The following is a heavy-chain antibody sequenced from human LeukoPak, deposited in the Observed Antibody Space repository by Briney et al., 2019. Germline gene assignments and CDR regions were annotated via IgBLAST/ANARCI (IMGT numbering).Heavy chain of an antibody. CDR1: GFTFSSYS. V-gene: IGHV3-48*04. J-gene: IGHJ3*02. CDR3: ARTMVRGVIGAFDI. CDR2: ISSSSTI. D-gene: IGHD3-10*01. Sequence: PGGSLRLSCAASGFTFSSYSMNWVRQAPGKGLEWVSYISSSSTIYYADSVKGRFTISRDNAKNSLYLQMNSLRAEDTAVYYCARTMVRGVIGAFDIWGQGTMVTVSS.